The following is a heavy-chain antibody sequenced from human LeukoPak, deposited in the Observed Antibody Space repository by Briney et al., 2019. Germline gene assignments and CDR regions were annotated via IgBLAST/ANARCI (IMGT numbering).Heavy chain of an antibody. Sequence: GRSLRLSCAASGFTFSSYAMHWVRQAPGKGLEWVAVISYDGSNKYYADSVKGRFTISRDNSKNTLYLQMNSLRAEDTAVYYCARMDYVEAFDIWGQRTMVTVSS. CDR3: ARMDYVEAFDI. CDR1: GFTFSSYA. J-gene: IGHJ3*02. V-gene: IGHV3-30*04. CDR2: ISYDGSNK. D-gene: IGHD4-17*01.